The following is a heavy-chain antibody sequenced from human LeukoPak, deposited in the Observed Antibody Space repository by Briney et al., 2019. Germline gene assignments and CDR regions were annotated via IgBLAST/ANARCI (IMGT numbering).Heavy chain of an antibody. J-gene: IGHJ4*02. V-gene: IGHV4-4*09. CDR2: IDPTGLT. Sequence: SETLSLTCTVSGGSISGHYWSWIRQSPGKGLEWIGYIDPTGLTSYNPSLNSRVTISEDTCKNQFSLKVRSVTTADTAVYFCARQTPYSGNHYFDYWGQGTLVTVSS. CDR1: GGSISGHY. CDR3: ARQTPYSGNHYFDY. D-gene: IGHD1-26*01.